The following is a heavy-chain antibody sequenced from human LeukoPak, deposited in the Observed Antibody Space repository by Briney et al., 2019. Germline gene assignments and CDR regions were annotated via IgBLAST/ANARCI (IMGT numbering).Heavy chain of an antibody. CDR3: AREGHLVGATYNWFDP. V-gene: IGHV3-9*01. Sequence: GGSLRLSCAASGFTFDDYAMHWVRQAPGKGLEWVSGISWNSGRINYADSVKGRFTISRDNAKNSLYLQMNSLRAEDTAVHYCAREGHLVGATYNWFDPWGQGTLVTVSS. D-gene: IGHD1-26*01. J-gene: IGHJ5*02. CDR2: ISWNSGRI. CDR1: GFTFDDYA.